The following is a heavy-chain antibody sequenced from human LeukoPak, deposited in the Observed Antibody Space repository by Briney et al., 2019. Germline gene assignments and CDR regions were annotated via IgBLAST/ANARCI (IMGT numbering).Heavy chain of an antibody. CDR1: GGSISSSNYY. V-gene: IGHV4-61*02. CDR3: ARDRGITTARGVPSWFDP. J-gene: IGHJ5*02. Sequence: PSETLSLTCTVSGGSISSSNYYWTWIRQPAGKGLEWLGRIYTTRSPSYSPSLKSRVTISVDTSTNHFSLKLTSVSAADTAVYYCARDRGITTARGVPSWFDPWGQGTLFTVSS. D-gene: IGHD3-10*01. CDR2: IYTTRSP.